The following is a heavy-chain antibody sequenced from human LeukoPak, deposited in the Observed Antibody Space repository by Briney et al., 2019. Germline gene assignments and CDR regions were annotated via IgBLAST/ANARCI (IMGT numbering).Heavy chain of an antibody. CDR2: ISSSGSTI. CDR3: AKGGVPYSESSY. D-gene: IGHD2-21*01. J-gene: IGHJ4*02. V-gene: IGHV3-48*03. CDR1: GFTFSSYE. Sequence: GGSLRLSCAASGFTFSSYEMNWVRQAPGKGLEWVSYISSSGSTIYYADSVKGRFTISRDNAKKSLYLQMDSLRAEDAATYYCAKGGVPYSESSYWGQGTLVTVSS.